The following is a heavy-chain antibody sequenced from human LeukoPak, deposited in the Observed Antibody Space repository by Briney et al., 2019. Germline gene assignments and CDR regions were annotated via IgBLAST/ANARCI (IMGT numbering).Heavy chain of an antibody. CDR1: GGSISSTSYY. Sequence: PSQTLSLTCTVSGGSISSTSYYWTWIRQPVGKGLEWIGHIYTSGSTSYNPSLKSRLTLSVDTSKNQFSLKLSSVTAADTAVYYCARTPRGYYELYYFDFWGQGTLVTVSS. J-gene: IGHJ4*02. CDR3: ARTPRGYYELYYFDF. CDR2: IYTSGST. D-gene: IGHD2-15*01. V-gene: IGHV4-61*09.